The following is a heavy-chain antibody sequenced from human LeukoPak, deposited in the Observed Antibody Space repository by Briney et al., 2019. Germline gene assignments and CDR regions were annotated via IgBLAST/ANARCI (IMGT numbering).Heavy chain of an antibody. CDR2: SSSSSSIM. CDR3: ASGSSSFSYYWFDP. V-gene: IGHV3-48*04. J-gene: IGHJ5*02. D-gene: IGHD6-13*01. CDR1: GFTFSTYD. Sequence: GGSLRLSCVASGFTFSTYDMNWVRQAPGKGLEWVSYSSSSSSIMYYADSVKGRFTISRDNAKNSLSLQMSSLRAEDTAVYYCASGSSSFSYYWFDPWGQGTLVTVSS.